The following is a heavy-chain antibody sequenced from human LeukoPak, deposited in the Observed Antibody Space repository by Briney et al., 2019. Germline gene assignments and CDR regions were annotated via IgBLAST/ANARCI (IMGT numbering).Heavy chain of an antibody. V-gene: IGHV5-10-1*01. D-gene: IGHD6-19*01. CDR1: GYSFTSYW. CDR2: IDPSDSYT. Sequence: GESRKISCKGSGYSFTSYWISWVRQMPGKGLEWMGRIDPSDSYTNYSPSFQGHVTISADKSISTAYLQWSSLKASDTAMYYCARQRVAGKLYDYWGQGTLVTVSS. J-gene: IGHJ4*02. CDR3: ARQRVAGKLYDY.